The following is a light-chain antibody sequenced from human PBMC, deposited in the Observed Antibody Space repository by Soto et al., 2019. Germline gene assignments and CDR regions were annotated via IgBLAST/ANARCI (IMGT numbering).Light chain of an antibody. CDR2: DVS. CDR3: SFYTSSSTPVV. CDR1: SSDVGGYNY. V-gene: IGLV2-14*01. Sequence: QSALTQPASVSGSPGQSITISCTGTSSDVGGYNYVSWYQQHPGKAPKLMIYDVSNRPSGVSNRFSGSKSGNTASLTISGLQAEDEGDYYCSFYTSSSTPVVFGGGTKLTVL. J-gene: IGLJ2*01.